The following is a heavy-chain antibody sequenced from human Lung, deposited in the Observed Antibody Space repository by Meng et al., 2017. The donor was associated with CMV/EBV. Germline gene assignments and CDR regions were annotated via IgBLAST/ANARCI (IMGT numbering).Heavy chain of an antibody. J-gene: IGHJ6*02. CDR3: ARGHTNSGSFVGYYAMDV. CDR1: GASISSYY. CDR2: IHYSGST. D-gene: IGHD1-26*01. Sequence: SXTXSLXCTVSGASISSYYWSWIRQPPGRGLEWIGNIHYSGSTNYNPSLRGRVTMSVATSEDQFSLRLNSVTAADTAVYYCARGHTNSGSFVGYYAMDVWGQGXTVTVSS. V-gene: IGHV4-59*01.